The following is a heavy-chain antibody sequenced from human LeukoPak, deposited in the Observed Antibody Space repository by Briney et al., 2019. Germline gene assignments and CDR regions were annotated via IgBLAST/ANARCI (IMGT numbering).Heavy chain of an antibody. D-gene: IGHD6-19*01. CDR1: GGSFSGYY. CDR2: INHSGST. J-gene: IGHJ4*02. V-gene: IGHV4-34*01. Sequence: SETLSLTCAVYGGSFSGYYWSWIRQPPGKGLEWIGEINHSGSTNYNPSLKSRVTISVDTSKNQLSLKLSSVTAADTAVYYCARGSPRYSSGWYNYFDYWGQGTLVTVSS. CDR3: ARGSPRYSSGWYNYFDY.